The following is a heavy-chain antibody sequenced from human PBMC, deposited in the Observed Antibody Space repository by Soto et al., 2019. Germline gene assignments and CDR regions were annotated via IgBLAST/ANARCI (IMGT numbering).Heavy chain of an antibody. J-gene: IGHJ4*02. Sequence: EVQLVESGGGLVQPGGSLKLSCAASGFTFSGSAMHWVRQASGKGLEWVGRIRSRANNYATAYAASVKGRFTSSREDSKNTAYLQMNSLKTEDTAVYYCTSLSSGWYLYWGQGTLVTVSS. V-gene: IGHV3-73*02. D-gene: IGHD6-19*01. CDR2: IRSRANNYAT. CDR1: GFTFSGSA. CDR3: TSLSSGWYLY.